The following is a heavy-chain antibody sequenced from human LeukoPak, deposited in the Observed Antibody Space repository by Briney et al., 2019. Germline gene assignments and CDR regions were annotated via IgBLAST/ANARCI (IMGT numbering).Heavy chain of an antibody. Sequence: GGSLRLSCAASGFTFSDYYMSWIRQAPGKGLEWVSYISSSGSTIYYADSVKGRFIISRDNAKNSLYLQMNTLRAEDTAVYYCARAATYYYDSSGYSYWGQGTLVTVSS. CDR3: ARAATYYYDSSGYSY. D-gene: IGHD3-22*01. J-gene: IGHJ4*02. CDR2: ISSSGSTI. CDR1: GFTFSDYY. V-gene: IGHV3-11*01.